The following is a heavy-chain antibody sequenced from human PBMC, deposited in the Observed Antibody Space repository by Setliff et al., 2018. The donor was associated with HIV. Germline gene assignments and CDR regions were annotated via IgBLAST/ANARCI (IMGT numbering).Heavy chain of an antibody. J-gene: IGHJ6*04. CDR2: IYASGST. CDR1: GGSINSYY. V-gene: IGHV4-4*08. CDR3: ARAHYYGSGFMDV. D-gene: IGHD3-10*01. Sequence: SETLSLTCTVSGGSINSYYWSWIRQPPGKGLEWIGYIYASGSTNYNPSLKSRVTISVDTFKNQFSLNLSSVTAADTAVYYCARAHYYGSGFMDVWGRGTTVTVSS.